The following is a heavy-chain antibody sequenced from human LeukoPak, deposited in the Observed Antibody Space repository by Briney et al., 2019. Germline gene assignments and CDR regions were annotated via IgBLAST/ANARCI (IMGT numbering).Heavy chain of an antibody. Sequence: ASVKVSCKASGYTFTSYDINWVRQATGQGLEWMGCMNPNSGNTGYAQKFQGRVTMTRNTSISTAYMELSSLRSEDTAVYYCARAPARIFGVAPSSGGAPYYYYYYMDVWGKGTTVTVSS. D-gene: IGHD3-3*01. CDR1: GYTFTSYD. CDR2: MNPNSGNT. J-gene: IGHJ6*03. V-gene: IGHV1-8*01. CDR3: ARAPARIFGVAPSSGGAPYYYYYYMDV.